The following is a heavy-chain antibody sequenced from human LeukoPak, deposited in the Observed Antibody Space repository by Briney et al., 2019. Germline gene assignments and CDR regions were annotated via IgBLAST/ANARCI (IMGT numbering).Heavy chain of an antibody. CDR3: ARDRYYDSSGYYYASYMDV. CDR2: IIPIFGTA. V-gene: IGHV1-69*06. Sequence: GASVKVSCKASGYTFTSYGISWVRQAPGQGLEWMGGIIPIFGTANYAQKFQGRVTTTADKSTSTAYMELSSLRSEDTAVYYCARDRYYDSSGYYYASYMDVWGKGTTVTVSS. J-gene: IGHJ6*03. D-gene: IGHD3-22*01. CDR1: GYTFTSYG.